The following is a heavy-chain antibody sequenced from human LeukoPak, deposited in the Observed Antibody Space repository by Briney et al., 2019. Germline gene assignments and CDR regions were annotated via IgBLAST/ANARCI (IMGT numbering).Heavy chain of an antibody. Sequence: ASVKVSCKASGYTFTSYYMHWVRQAPGQGLEWMGIINHSGGSTSYAQKFQGRVTMTRDTSTSTVYMELSSLRSEATAVYYCARGGVRTGIQLWEFGYWGQGTLVTVSS. V-gene: IGHV1-46*01. CDR2: INHSGGST. CDR1: GYTFTSYY. J-gene: IGHJ4*02. D-gene: IGHD5-18*01. CDR3: ARGGVRTGIQLWEFGY.